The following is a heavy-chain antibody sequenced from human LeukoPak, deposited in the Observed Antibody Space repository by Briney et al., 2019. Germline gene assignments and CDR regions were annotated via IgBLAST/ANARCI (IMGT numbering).Heavy chain of an antibody. Sequence: SETLSLTCTVSGGSISSSSYYWGWIRQPPGRGLEWIGSIYYSGSTYYNPSLKSRVTISVDTSKNQFSLKLSSVTAADTAVYYCARIAAAGWGVYYYYYMGVWGKGTTVTVSS. CDR1: GGSISSSSYY. J-gene: IGHJ6*03. CDR3: ARIAAAGWGVYYYYYMGV. CDR2: IYYSGST. V-gene: IGHV4-39*07. D-gene: IGHD6-13*01.